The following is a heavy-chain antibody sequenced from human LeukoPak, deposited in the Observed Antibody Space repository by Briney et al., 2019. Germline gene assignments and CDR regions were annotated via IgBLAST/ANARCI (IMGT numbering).Heavy chain of an antibody. CDR2: IYYSGST. V-gene: IGHV4-39*01. CDR1: GGPISSSSYY. Sequence: SETLSLTCTVSGGPISSSSYYWGWIRQPPGKGLEWIGSIYYSGSTNYNPSLKSRVTISADTSKNQFSLKLSSVTAADTAVYYCARQGYCSSTSCYNRGFFDYWGQGTLVTVSS. J-gene: IGHJ4*02. CDR3: ARQGYCSSTSCYNRGFFDY. D-gene: IGHD2-2*01.